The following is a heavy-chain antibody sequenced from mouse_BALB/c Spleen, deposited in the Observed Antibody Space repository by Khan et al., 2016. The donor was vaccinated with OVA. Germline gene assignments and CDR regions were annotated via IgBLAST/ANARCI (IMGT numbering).Heavy chain of an antibody. CDR1: GYIFTSYW. CDR2: IYPGTDNT. V-gene: IGHV1-76*01. Sequence: QVQLKQSGAELVRPGASVKLSCKTSGYIFTSYWIHWVKQRSGQGLEWIARIYPGTDNTYYNEKLRDKATLTADKSSSTAYIQLSSLKSEDSAVXFCAREEALSYFAYWGQGTTLTVSS. CDR3: AREEALSYFAY. D-gene: IGHD1-1*01. J-gene: IGHJ2*01.